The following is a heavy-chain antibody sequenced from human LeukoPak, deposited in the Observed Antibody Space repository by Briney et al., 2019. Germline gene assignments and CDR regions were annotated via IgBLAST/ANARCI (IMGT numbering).Heavy chain of an antibody. D-gene: IGHD5-18*01. J-gene: IGHJ6*03. CDR3: ARVGLRGYSYGYYMDV. CDR1: GFTFSSYE. V-gene: IGHV3-21*01. CDR2: ISSSSSYI. Sequence: GGSLRLSCAASGFTFSSYEMNWVRQAPGKGLEWVSSISSSSSYIYYADSVKGRFTISRDNAKNSLYLQMNSLRAEDTAVYYCARVGLRGYSYGYYMDVWGKGTTVTVSS.